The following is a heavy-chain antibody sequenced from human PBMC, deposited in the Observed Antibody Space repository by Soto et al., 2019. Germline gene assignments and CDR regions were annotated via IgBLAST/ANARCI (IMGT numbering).Heavy chain of an antibody. J-gene: IGHJ3*02. Sequence: QITLKESGPPLVKPTQTLTPTCTFSGFSLSTRGVAVGWIRQPPGKALEWLALIYWDDDKRDSPSLKSRLTIPNDTSNNQVVLTMTSMDPVDTATYYCADRRGYYDGSGYTGDAFDIWGQVTMVTVSS. CDR1: GFSLSTRGVA. CDR3: ADRRGYYDGSGYTGDAFDI. D-gene: IGHD3-22*01. V-gene: IGHV2-5*02. CDR2: IYWDDDK.